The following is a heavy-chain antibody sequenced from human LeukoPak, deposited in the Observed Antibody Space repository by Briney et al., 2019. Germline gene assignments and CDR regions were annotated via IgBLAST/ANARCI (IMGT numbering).Heavy chain of an antibody. CDR1: GYTFTGYY. V-gene: IGHV1-2*02. CDR3: ATRDGYNSGYWYFDL. Sequence: GASVKVSCKASGYTFTGYYMHWVRQAPGQGLEWMGWINPNSGGTIYAQKFQGRVTMTEDTSTDTAYMELSSLRSEDTAVYYCATRDGYNSGYWYFDLWGRGTLVAVSS. D-gene: IGHD5-24*01. J-gene: IGHJ2*01. CDR2: INPNSGGT.